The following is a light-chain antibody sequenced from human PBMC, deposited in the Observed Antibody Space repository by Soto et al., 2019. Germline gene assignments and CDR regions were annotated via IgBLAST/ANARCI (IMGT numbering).Light chain of an antibody. CDR3: QQYYSVRFT. J-gene: IGKJ3*01. CDR2: WAS. V-gene: IGKV4-1*01. CDR1: QSVLYSSDNKNY. Sequence: DIVMTQSPDSLAVSLGEWTTINCKSSQSVLYSSDNKNYLAWYQQKPGQPPKLLIYWASTRESGVPDRFSGSGSGTDFTLTISYLLAEDVAVYYCQQYYSVRFTFGPGTKVDIK.